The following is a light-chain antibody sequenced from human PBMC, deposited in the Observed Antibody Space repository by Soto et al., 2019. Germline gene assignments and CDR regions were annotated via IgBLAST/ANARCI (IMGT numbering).Light chain of an antibody. CDR2: DAS. CDR3: QHYVNWPLT. CDR1: QSVGKY. J-gene: IGKJ4*01. V-gene: IGKV3D-15*01. Sequence: IVMPQPPATLSLSPGERATLSCRASQSVGKYLVWYQQKPGQAPRLLIYDASNRATGIPARFSGSGSGTDFTLTINSLQSEDFAVYYCQHYVNWPLTFGGGTKVDI.